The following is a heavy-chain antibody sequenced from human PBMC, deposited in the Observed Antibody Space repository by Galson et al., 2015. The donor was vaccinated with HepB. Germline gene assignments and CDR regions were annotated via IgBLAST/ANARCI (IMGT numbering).Heavy chain of an antibody. J-gene: IGHJ4*02. CDR3: ARGSGDAYGPFDY. V-gene: IGHV3-21*01. CDR2: IISSSTYI. Sequence: SLRLSCAASGFTFNTYTMNWVRQAPGKGLEWVSSIISSSTYIYYADSVKGRFTISRDNAKKSLYLEMKSLRAGDTAVYYCARGSGDAYGPFDYWGQGTLVTVSS. D-gene: IGHD3-10*01. CDR1: GFTFNTYT.